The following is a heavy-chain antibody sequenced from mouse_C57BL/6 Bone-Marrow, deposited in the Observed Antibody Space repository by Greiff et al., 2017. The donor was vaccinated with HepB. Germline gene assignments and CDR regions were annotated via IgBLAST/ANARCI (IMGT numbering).Heavy chain of an antibody. CDR1: GYTFTDYY. V-gene: IGHV1-76*01. D-gene: IGHD1-1*01. J-gene: IGHJ4*01. Sequence: QVQLQQSGAELVRPGASVKLSCKASGYTFTDYYINWVKQRPGQGLEWIARIYTGSGNTYYNEKFKGKATLTAEKSSSTAYMQLSSLTSEDSAVYFCAREGYYGSCAMDYWGQGTSVTVSS. CDR3: AREGYYGSCAMDY. CDR2: IYTGSGNT.